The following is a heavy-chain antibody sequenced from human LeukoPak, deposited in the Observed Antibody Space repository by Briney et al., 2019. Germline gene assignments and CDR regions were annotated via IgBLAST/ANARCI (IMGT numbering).Heavy chain of an antibody. J-gene: IGHJ4*02. CDR3: ARGISLAGKAFVF. CDR2: THTSRGST. CDR1: GYTFTRPY. D-gene: IGHD4-23*01. Sequence: DPVKPSCTTSGYTFTRPYMHWVRQAPGQGLEWMGATHTSRGSTNYEQKFQARVTMTTDTSTSTVYMEVSSLTSEETAVYYCARGISLAGKAFVFWGRGILVSV. V-gene: IGHV1-46*01.